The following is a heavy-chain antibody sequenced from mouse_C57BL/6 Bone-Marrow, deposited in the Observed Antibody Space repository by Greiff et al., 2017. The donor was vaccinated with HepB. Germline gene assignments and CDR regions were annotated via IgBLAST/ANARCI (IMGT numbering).Heavy chain of an antibody. D-gene: IGHD2-3*01. CDR3: ARGWLLRDYYAMDY. V-gene: IGHV5-2*01. Sequence: EVMLVESGGGLVQPGESLKLSCESNEYEFPSHDMSWVRKTPEKRLELVAAINSDGGSTYYPDTMARRFIISRDNTKKTLYLQMSSLRSEDTALYYCARGWLLRDYYAMDYWGQGTSVTVSS. CDR2: INSDGGST. J-gene: IGHJ4*01. CDR1: EYEFPSHD.